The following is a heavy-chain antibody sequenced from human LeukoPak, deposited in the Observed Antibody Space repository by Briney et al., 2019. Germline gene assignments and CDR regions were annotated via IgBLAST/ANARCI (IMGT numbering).Heavy chain of an antibody. CDR3: ARESRLYVFDI. D-gene: IGHD6-13*01. J-gene: IGHJ3*02. Sequence: GRSLRLSCPAYAFTVSNNYMSWVRQAPGEGLDWVSVSYSDGSTYYADSVKGRFTISRDNSKNTLYLQMNSLRAEDTAVYYCARESRLYVFDIWGQGTMVTVSS. CDR1: AFTVSNNY. CDR2: SYSDGST. V-gene: IGHV3-53*01.